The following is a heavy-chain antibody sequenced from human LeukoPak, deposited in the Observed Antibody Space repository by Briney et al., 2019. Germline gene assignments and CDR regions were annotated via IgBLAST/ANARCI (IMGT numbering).Heavy chain of an antibody. Sequence: GGSLRLSSAASGFTFSKDCTSWVPPAPGTGLERVARIRSKIEGGTTQYPGPVKGRSTMSRDESKDTLNLPMNGLTTEESATDFCTTYNDRDAFNIWGQGTMVTVSS. CDR3: TTYNDRDAFNI. J-gene: IGHJ3*02. CDR2: IRSKIEGGTT. D-gene: IGHD5-24*01. V-gene: IGHV3-15*01. CDR1: GFTFSKDC.